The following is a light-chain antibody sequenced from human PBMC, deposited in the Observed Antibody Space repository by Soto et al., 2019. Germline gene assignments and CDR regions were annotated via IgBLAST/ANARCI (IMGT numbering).Light chain of an antibody. V-gene: IGLV1-40*01. CDR3: QSYDSSLSGSYV. CDR2: GNS. Sequence: QSVLTQPPSVSGAPGQMVTISCTGSSSNIGADYEVHWYQQLPGTVPKLLIYGNSNRPSGVPDRFSGSKSGTSASLAITGLQAEDEADYYCQSYDSSLSGSYVFGTGTKVTVL. CDR1: SSNIGADYE. J-gene: IGLJ1*01.